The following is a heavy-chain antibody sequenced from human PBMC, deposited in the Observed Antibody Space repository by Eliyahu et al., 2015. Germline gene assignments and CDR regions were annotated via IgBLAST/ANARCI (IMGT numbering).Heavy chain of an antibody. J-gene: IGHJ2*01. CDR3: ARDGSVPTTVYRFFDL. Sequence: EVKLVESGGGLVQPGGSLRLSCAASGCTFSNXNMNWVRQAPGKGLEWVSHIXGSGFXSYYAXSVKGRFTISRDNAKNSLYLHMNSLRVEDAAVYYCARDGSVPTTVYRFFDLWGRGTVVTISS. CDR2: IXGSGFXS. V-gene: IGHV3-48*01. D-gene: IGHD4-17*01. CDR1: GCTFSNXN.